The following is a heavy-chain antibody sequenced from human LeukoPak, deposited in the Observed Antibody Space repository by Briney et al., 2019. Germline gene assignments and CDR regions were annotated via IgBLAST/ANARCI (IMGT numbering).Heavy chain of an antibody. D-gene: IGHD2-21*01. J-gene: IGHJ5*02. Sequence: GGSLRLSCAASGFTFSDYYMSWIRQAPGKGLEWVSYISSSGSTIYYADSVKGRFTISRDNAKNSLYLQMNSLRAGDTAVYYCAKGSIPVWFDPWGQGTLVTVSS. CDR3: AKGSIPVWFDP. CDR2: ISSSGSTI. V-gene: IGHV3-11*01. CDR1: GFTFSDYY.